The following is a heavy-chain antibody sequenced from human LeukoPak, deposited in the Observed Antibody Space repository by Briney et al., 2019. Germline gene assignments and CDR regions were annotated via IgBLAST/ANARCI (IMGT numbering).Heavy chain of an antibody. V-gene: IGHV3-7*01. CDR2: INQDGGEK. CDR1: GFTFSSNW. J-gene: IGHJ6*02. D-gene: IGHD2-15*01. Sequence: PGGSLRLSCTASGFTFSSNWMTWVRQAPGKGLEWVANINQDGGEKYYVDSVRGRFAISRDNAKNSLYLQMNSLRAKDTAVYYCARDDGYCSGGSCHYYGMDVWGPGTTVTVSS. CDR3: ARDDGYCSGGSCHYYGMDV.